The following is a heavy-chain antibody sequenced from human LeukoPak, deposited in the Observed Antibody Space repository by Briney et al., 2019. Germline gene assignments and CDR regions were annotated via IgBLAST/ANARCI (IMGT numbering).Heavy chain of an antibody. D-gene: IGHD6-19*01. CDR3: GKTTTGYSSGRYPGWPVDY. Sequence: PGGSLRLTCAASGFTFNSYAMYWVRQATGKGLEWISGIFCSGGSAHYGDSVKGRFTIFRDNSKNTVYLQMDSLRVEDTAVYYCGKTTTGYSSGRYPGWPVDYWGQGTLVTVSS. V-gene: IGHV3-23*01. CDR1: GFTFNSYA. J-gene: IGHJ4*02. CDR2: IFCSGGSA.